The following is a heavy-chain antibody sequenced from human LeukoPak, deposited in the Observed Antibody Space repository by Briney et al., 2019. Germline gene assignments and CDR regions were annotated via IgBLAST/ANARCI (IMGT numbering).Heavy chain of an antibody. V-gene: IGHV4-61*01. Sequence: SETLSLTCTVSGGSVSSDTHYWSWIRQPPGKGLEWIGYVYYSGTTNYNPSLKSRVTISVDTSKNQFSLKLSSVTAAVTALYYCVREAATSHYDSSGYYRQTEVFDVWGQGTMVTVSS. D-gene: IGHD3-22*01. J-gene: IGHJ3*01. CDR1: GGSVSSDTHY. CDR2: VYYSGTT. CDR3: VREAATSHYDSSGYYRQTEVFDV.